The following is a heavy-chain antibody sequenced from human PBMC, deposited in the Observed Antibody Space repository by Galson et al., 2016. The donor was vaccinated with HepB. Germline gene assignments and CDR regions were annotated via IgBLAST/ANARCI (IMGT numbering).Heavy chain of an antibody. CDR1: GFTFNDYS. Sequence: SLRLSCAASGFTFNDYSLAWIRQAPGKGLEWISYISRSGSDPIYADSVKGRFTISRDNAKKSLYLQMNSLRVEDTAVFYCARVGGEWPLEYWGQGTLVTVSS. D-gene: IGHD3-16*01. J-gene: IGHJ4*02. CDR2: ISRSGSDP. V-gene: IGHV3-11*06. CDR3: ARVGGEWPLEY.